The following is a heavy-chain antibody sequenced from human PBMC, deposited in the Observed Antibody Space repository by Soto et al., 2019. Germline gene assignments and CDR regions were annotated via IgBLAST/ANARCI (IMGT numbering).Heavy chain of an antibody. D-gene: IGHD6-6*01. CDR1: GGSFSGYY. Sequence: SETLSLTCAVYGGSFSGYYWSWIRQPPGKGLEWIGEINHSGSTNYNPSLKSRVTISVDTSKNQFSLKLSSVTAADTAVYYCARGRPPSSSSGSYYFDYWGQGTLVTVSS. V-gene: IGHV4-34*01. J-gene: IGHJ4*02. CDR3: ARGRPPSSSSGSYYFDY. CDR2: INHSGST.